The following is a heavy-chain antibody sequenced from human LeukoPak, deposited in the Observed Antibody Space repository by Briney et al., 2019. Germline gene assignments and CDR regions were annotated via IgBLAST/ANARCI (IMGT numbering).Heavy chain of an antibody. Sequence: SETLSLTCAVYGGSFSGYYWSWIREPPGKGLEWIGEINHSGSTNYNPSLKSRVTISVDTSKNQCSLRLSSVTAADTAVYYCAREGYSYGQYYFDYWGQGTLVTVSS. CDR3: AREGYSYGQYYFDY. CDR1: GGSFSGYY. CDR2: INHSGST. D-gene: IGHD5-18*01. V-gene: IGHV4-34*01. J-gene: IGHJ4*02.